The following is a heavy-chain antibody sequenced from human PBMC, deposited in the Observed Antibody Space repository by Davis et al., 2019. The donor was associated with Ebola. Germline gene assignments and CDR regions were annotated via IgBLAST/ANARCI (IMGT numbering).Heavy chain of an antibody. CDR1: DGSISSHY. CDR2: IYDSGRT. Sequence: PSETLSLTCTFSDGSISSHYWNWIRQPPGKGLGWVGIIYDSGRTHYNPSLKSRVTMSVDKSKTQFSLKLTSVTAAETAVYYCARDQPGTDPDDTTPHYLYFYGMDVWGQGTTVTVSS. CDR3: ARDQPGTDPDDTTPHYLYFYGMDV. D-gene: IGHD3-9*01. V-gene: IGHV4-59*11. J-gene: IGHJ6*02.